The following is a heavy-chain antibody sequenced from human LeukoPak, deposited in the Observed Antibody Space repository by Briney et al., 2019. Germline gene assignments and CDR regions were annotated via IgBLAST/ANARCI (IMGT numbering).Heavy chain of an antibody. V-gene: IGHV1-46*01. CDR2: INPSGGST. D-gene: IGHD6-19*01. CDR1: GYTFTSYY. J-gene: IGHJ4*02. Sequence: ASVKVSCKASGYTFTSYYMHWVRQAPGQGLEWMGIINPSGGSTSYAQKFQGRVTITADESTSTAYMELSSLRSEDTAVYYCARDPYSSGFDYWGQGTLVTVSS. CDR3: ARDPYSSGFDY.